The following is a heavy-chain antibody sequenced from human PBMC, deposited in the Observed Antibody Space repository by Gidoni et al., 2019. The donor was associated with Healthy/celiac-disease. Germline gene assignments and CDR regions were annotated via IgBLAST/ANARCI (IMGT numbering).Heavy chain of an antibody. J-gene: IGHJ4*02. D-gene: IGHD2-21*02. CDR2: ISYDGSNK. Sequence: QVQLAESGGGLVQPRRSLRLSCASSGFPSSSYGMHWVRQAPGKGLEWVAVISYDGSNKYYADSVKGRFTISRDNSKNTLYLQMNSLRAEDTAVYYCAKNQGGTVVTPLDYWGQRTLVTVSS. V-gene: IGHV3-30*18. CDR3: AKNQGGTVVTPLDY. CDR1: GFPSSSYG.